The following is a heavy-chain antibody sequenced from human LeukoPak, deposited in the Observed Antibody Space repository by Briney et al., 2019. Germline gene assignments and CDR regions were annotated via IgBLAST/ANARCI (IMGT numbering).Heavy chain of an antibody. Sequence: ASVKVSCKASGYTFTGYYMHWVRQAPGQGLEWMGWINPNSGGTNYAQKFQGRVTMTRGTSISTAYMELSSLRSEDTAVYYCAREVVVPAALDYWGQGTLVTVSS. J-gene: IGHJ4*02. CDR3: AREVVVPAALDY. CDR2: INPNSGGT. V-gene: IGHV1-2*02. CDR1: GYTFTGYY. D-gene: IGHD2-2*01.